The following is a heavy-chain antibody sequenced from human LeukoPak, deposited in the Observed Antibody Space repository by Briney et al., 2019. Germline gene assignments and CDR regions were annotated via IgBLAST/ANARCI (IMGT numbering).Heavy chain of an antibody. D-gene: IGHD1-1*01. J-gene: IGHJ6*02. CDR3: ARDSGTGMDV. Sequence: SETLSLTCAVSGGSISSGGHSWSWIRQPPGKGLEWIGYIYHSGSTYYNPSPKSRVTISVDRSKNQFSLKLSSVTAADTAVYYCARDSGTGMDVWGQGTTVTVSS. V-gene: IGHV4-30-2*01. CDR2: IYHSGST. CDR1: GGSISSGGHS.